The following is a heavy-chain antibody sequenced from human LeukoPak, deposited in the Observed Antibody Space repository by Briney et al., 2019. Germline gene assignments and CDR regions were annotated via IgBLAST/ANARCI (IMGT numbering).Heavy chain of an antibody. CDR1: GFTFSSYA. CDR2: ISGSGGST. V-gene: IGHV3-23*01. J-gene: IGHJ4*02. D-gene: IGHD3-22*01. Sequence: GSLRLSCAASGFTFSSYAMSWVRQAPGKGLEWVSAISGSGGSTYYADSVKGRFTISRDNSKNTLYLQMNSLKAEDTAVYYCAKDLTMIVVVTFDYWGQGTLVTVSS. CDR3: AKDLTMIVVVTFDY.